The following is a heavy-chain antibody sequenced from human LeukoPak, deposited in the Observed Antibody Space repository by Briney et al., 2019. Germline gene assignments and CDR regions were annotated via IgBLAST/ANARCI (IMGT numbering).Heavy chain of an antibody. Sequence: SETLSLTCTVSGGSINSYYWSWIRQPPGKGLEWIGYIYYSGSTNYNPSLKSRVTISLGTSKNQFSLKLSSVTAADTAVYYCARLLWFGDFYMNVWGTGTTVTVSS. CDR2: IYYSGST. CDR1: GGSINSYY. J-gene: IGHJ6*03. D-gene: IGHD3-10*01. V-gene: IGHV4-59*01. CDR3: ARLLWFGDFYMNV.